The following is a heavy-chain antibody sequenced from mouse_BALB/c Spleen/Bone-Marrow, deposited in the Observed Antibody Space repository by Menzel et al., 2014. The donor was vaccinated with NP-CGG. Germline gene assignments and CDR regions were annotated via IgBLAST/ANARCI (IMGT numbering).Heavy chain of an antibody. D-gene: IGHD2-12*01. CDR2: INPSTGYT. J-gene: IGHJ3*01. Sequence: VKLMESGAELAKPGASVKMSCKASGYTFTIYWMHWVKQRPGQGLEWIGYINPSTGYTEYNQKSKDKATLTADKSSSTAYMQLSRLTSEDSAVYYCARYGGRSYDGFAYWGQGTLVTVSA. V-gene: IGHV1-7*01. CDR3: ARYGGRSYDGFAY. CDR1: GYTFTIYW.